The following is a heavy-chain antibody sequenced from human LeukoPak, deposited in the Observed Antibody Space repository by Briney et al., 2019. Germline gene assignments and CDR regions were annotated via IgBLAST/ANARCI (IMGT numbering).Heavy chain of an antibody. V-gene: IGHV4-59*01. CDR3: ARSYSAGYYHFDY. Sequence: PSETLSLTCTVSGGSISSYYWSWIRQPPGKGLEWIGYIYYSGSTNYNPSLKSRVTISVDTSKNQFSLKLSSVTAADTAVYYCARSYSAGYYHFDYWGQGILVTVSS. CDR2: IYYSGST. J-gene: IGHJ4*02. D-gene: IGHD3-22*01. CDR1: GGSISSYY.